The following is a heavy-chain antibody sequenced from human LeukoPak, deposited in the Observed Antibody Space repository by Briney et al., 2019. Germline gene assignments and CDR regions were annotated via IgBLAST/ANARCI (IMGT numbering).Heavy chain of an antibody. D-gene: IGHD6-13*01. CDR2: ISSSSSYI. CDR3: ARDLGGRGIAAA. CDR1: GFTFSSYS. J-gene: IGHJ4*02. Sequence: PGGSLRLSCAASGFTFSSYSMNWVRQAPGKGLEWVSSISSSSSYIYYADSVKGRFTISRDNAKNSLYLQMNSLRAEDTAVYYCARDLGGRGIAAAWGQGTLVTVSS. V-gene: IGHV3-21*01.